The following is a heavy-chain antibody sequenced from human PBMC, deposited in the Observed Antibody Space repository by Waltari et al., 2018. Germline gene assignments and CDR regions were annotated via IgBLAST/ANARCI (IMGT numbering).Heavy chain of an antibody. CDR2: IYSGGST. V-gene: IGHV3-53*01. Sequence: EVQLVESGGGLIQPGGSLRLSCAASGFTVSSNYMSWVRQAPGKGLEWVSVIYSGGSTYYADSVKGRFTISRDNSKNTLYLQMNSLRAEDTAVYYCARVSTVLMVYPEGYFDYWGQGTLVTVSS. D-gene: IGHD2-8*01. J-gene: IGHJ4*02. CDR3: ARVSTVLMVYPEGYFDY. CDR1: GFTVSSNY.